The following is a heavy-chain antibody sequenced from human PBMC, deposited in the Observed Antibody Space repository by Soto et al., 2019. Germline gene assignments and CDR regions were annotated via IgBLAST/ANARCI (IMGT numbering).Heavy chain of an antibody. CDR3: ARGLEPSFGFWSRPPPPSFDP. V-gene: IGHV3-30-3*01. J-gene: IGHJ5*02. D-gene: IGHD3-3*01. CDR1: GFTFNNYT. Sequence: QVQLVESGGGVVQPGRSLRLSCAASGFTFNNYTIHWVRQAPGKGLEWVAVISYDGSKKYYADSVKGRFTISRDNSKNTLYLQMNSLRAEDTAVYYCARGLEPSFGFWSRPPPPSFDPWGQGTLVTVSS. CDR2: ISYDGSKK.